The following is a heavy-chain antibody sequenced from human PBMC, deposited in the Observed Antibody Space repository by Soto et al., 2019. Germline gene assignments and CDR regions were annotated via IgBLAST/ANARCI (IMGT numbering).Heavy chain of an antibody. Sequence: ASVKVSCKASGYTFTGFYTHWVRQAPGQGLEWMGWIHPNNGGTNYVQKFQGWVTMTRDTSISTAHMELSRLRSDDTAVYYCARCKGSYYGMDVWGQGTTVTVSS. J-gene: IGHJ6*02. V-gene: IGHV1-2*04. CDR3: ARCKGSYYGMDV. CDR1: GYTFTGFY. CDR2: IHPNNGGT.